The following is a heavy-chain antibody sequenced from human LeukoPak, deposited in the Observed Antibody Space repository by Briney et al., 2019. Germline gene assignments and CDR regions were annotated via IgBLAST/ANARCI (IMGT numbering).Heavy chain of an antibody. CDR1: GFTFSSYT. Sequence: GGSLRLSCAASGFTFSSYTMSWVRQAPGKGLEWVSTITTSDGNTYYADSVKGRFTVSRDNSKNTLYLQMNSLRAEDTAVYYWAKDGGLWVSAHWGDSWGRGTLVTVSS. D-gene: IGHD7-27*01. CDR2: ITTSDGNT. J-gene: IGHJ4*02. CDR3: AKDGGLWVSAHWGDS. V-gene: IGHV3-23*01.